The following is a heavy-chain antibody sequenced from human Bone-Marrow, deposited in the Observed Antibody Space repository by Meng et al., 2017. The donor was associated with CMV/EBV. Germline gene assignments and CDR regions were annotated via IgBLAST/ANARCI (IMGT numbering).Heavy chain of an antibody. CDR2: ISAYNANT. CDR3: AGCSSTSRGGDV. D-gene: IGHD2-2*01. Sequence: ASVKVSCKASGYTFTSYGISWVRQAPGQGLEWMGWISAYNANTNYAQKLQGRVTMTTDTSMSTAYMELRSLRSDDRAVYYCAGCSSTSRGGDVWGQGTTVTVSS. J-gene: IGHJ6*02. CDR1: GYTFTSYG. V-gene: IGHV1-18*01.